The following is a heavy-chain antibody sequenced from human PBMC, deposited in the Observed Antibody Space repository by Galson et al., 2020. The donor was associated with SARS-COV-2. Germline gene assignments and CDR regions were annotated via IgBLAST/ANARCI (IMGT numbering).Heavy chain of an antibody. J-gene: IGHJ1*01. D-gene: IGHD1-26*01. Sequence: GGSLRLYCAASGFTFSKHTMNWVRQAPGKGLEWLSYISTSSKTIYYADSVKGRFTISRDNAKNLLYLQMNSLRDEDTGVYYCARDNGWELLADWGPGTRVTVSS. CDR1: GFTFSKHT. V-gene: IGHV3-48*02. CDR2: ISTSSKTI. CDR3: ARDNGWELLAD.